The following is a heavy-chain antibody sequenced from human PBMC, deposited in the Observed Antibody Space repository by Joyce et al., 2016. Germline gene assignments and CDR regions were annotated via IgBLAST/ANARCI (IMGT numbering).Heavy chain of an antibody. V-gene: IGHV3-7*01. D-gene: IGHD3-3*01. CDR1: GFTFTYYW. CDR3: ARHTFWRLDL. Sequence: DVQLVDSGGDWVQPGESLRLSCAAFGFTFTYYWMPWIRQAPGKGLEWVAHIRPDGGEKYYVDSIKGRFPISRDNAKNSLFLQMNNLGAGDTAVYYCARHTFWRLDLWGQGTLVTVSA. CDR2: IRPDGGEK. J-gene: IGHJ5*02.